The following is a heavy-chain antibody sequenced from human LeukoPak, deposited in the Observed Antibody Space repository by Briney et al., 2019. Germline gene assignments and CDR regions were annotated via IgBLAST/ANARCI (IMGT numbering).Heavy chain of an antibody. V-gene: IGHV3-23*01. D-gene: IGHD1-1*01. CDR3: AKAGIGADGAGFLCEY. Sequence: PGGSLTLSCAASGFTFSDYAMSWVRQAPGKGLEWVSTASYYVGKQYHADSVRGRFTVSRDNSRNTVSLQMSSLRVEDTSIYYCAKAGIGADGAGFLCEYWGQGTLVTVSS. CDR1: GFTFSDYA. CDR2: ASYYVGKQ. J-gene: IGHJ4*02.